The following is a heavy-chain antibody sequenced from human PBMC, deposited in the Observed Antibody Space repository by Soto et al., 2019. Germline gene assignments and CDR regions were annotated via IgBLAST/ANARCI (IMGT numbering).Heavy chain of an antibody. Sequence: QLQLQESGPGLVKPSQTLSLTCVVSGGSINGGSYSWSWIQQPPGKGLEWIGYMYHTGRTYYNPSLSGRATISVDRSKNQFFLNLTSVTAADTAVYYCARVTPATPYYAMDVWGQGTTVTVSS. D-gene: IGHD2-2*02. CDR3: ARVTPATPYYAMDV. CDR2: MYHTGRT. J-gene: IGHJ6*02. CDR1: GGSINGGSYS. V-gene: IGHV4-30-2*01.